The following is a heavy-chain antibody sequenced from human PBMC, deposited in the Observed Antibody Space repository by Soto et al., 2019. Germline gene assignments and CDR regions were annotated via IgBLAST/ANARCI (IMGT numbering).Heavy chain of an antibody. CDR2: ISAYNGNT. J-gene: IGHJ5*02. V-gene: IGHV1-18*04. Sequence: SVKVSCKSSGYTFTIYGISWVRQAPGQGLEWMGWISAYNGNTNYAQKLQGRVTMTTDTSTSTAYMELRSLRSDDTAVYYCARGAVAGPNWFDPWGQGTLVTVSS. CDR1: GYTFTIYG. CDR3: ARGAVAGPNWFDP. D-gene: IGHD6-19*01.